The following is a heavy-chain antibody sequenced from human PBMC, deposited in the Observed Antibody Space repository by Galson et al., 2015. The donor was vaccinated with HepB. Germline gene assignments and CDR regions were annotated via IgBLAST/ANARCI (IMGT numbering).Heavy chain of an antibody. J-gene: IGHJ4*02. Sequence: SLRLSCAASGFTFSSYGMHWVRQAPGKGLEWVAVISYDGSNKYYADSVKGRFTISRDNSKNTLYLQMNSLRAEDTAVYYCAKDAQQLVLSLVYWGQGTLVTVSS. D-gene: IGHD6-13*01. CDR3: AKDAQQLVLSLVY. CDR2: ISYDGSNK. CDR1: GFTFSSYG. V-gene: IGHV3-30*18.